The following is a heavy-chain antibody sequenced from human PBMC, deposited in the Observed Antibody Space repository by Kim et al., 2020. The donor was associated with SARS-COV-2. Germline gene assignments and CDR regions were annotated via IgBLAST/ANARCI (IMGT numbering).Heavy chain of an antibody. D-gene: IGHD3-22*01. Sequence: GGSLRLSCAASGFTFSSYSMNWVRQAPGKGLEWVSSISSSSSYIYYADSVKGRFTISRDNAKNSLYLQMNSLRAEDTAAYYCAREWAWGYYDSSGQPDDAFDIWGQGTMVTVSS. CDR2: ISSSSSYI. V-gene: IGHV3-21*01. J-gene: IGHJ3*02. CDR1: GFTFSSYS. CDR3: AREWAWGYYDSSGQPDDAFDI.